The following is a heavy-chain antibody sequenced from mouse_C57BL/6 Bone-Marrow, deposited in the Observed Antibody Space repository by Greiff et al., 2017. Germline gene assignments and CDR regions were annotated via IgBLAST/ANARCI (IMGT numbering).Heavy chain of an antibody. J-gene: IGHJ4*01. D-gene: IGHD1-1*01. CDR3: ARKAYYYGSRNAMDY. CDR1: GYTFTDYN. CDR2: INPNNGGT. V-gene: IGHV1-18*01. Sequence: VQLQQSGPELVKPGASVKIPCKASGYTFTDYNMDWVKQSHGKSLEWIGDINPNNGGTIYNQKFKGKATLTVYKYSSTAYMELRSLTSEDTAVYYCARKAYYYGSRNAMDYWGQGTSVTVSS.